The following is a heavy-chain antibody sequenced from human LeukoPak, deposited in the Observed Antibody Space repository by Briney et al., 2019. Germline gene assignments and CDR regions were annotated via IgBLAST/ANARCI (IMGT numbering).Heavy chain of an antibody. CDR2: INHSGST. D-gene: IGHD3-10*01. V-gene: IGHV4-34*01. CDR3: AREPTPSYYYGSGSYFDI. Sequence: SETLSLTCAVYGGSFSGYYWSWIRQPPGKGLEWIEEINHSGSTNYNPSLKSRVTISVDTSKNQFSLKLSSVTAADTAVYYCAREPTPSYYYGSGSYFDIWGQGTMVTVSS. J-gene: IGHJ3*02. CDR1: GGSFSGYY.